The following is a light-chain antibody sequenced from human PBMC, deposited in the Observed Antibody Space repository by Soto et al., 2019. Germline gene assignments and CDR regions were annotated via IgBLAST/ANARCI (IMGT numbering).Light chain of an antibody. V-gene: IGKV3-15*01. CDR3: QQYDNWWT. CDR2: GAS. J-gene: IGKJ1*01. CDR1: ESVSSN. Sequence: EIVMTQSPATLSVSPGERATLSCRASESVSSNLAWYQQKPGQAPRLLIYGASIRATGIPARFGGSGSGTEFTLTISSLQSEDFPVYYCQQYDNWWTFGQGTKVEIK.